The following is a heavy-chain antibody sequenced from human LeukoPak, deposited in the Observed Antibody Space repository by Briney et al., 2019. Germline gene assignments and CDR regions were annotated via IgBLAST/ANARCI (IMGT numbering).Heavy chain of an antibody. Sequence: ASVKVSCKASGYTFTGYYMHWVRQAPGQGLEWMGWINPNSGGTNYARKFQGRVTMTRDTSISTAYMELSRLRSDDTAVYYCARVAISGSLKDWGQGTLVTVSS. D-gene: IGHD2-21*01. CDR3: ARVAISGSLKD. J-gene: IGHJ4*02. V-gene: IGHV1-2*02. CDR1: GYTFTGYY. CDR2: INPNSGGT.